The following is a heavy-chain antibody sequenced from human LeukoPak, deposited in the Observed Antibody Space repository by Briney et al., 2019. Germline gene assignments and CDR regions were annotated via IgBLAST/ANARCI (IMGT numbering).Heavy chain of an antibody. D-gene: IGHD3-22*01. CDR3: ARPYYYDSSGNSDY. Sequence: SETLSLTCGVYGGSFSGYYWSWIRQPPGKGLEWIGNIYYSGSTNYNPSLKSRVTISVDTSKNQFSLNLSSVTAADTAVYYCARPYYYDSSGNSDYWGQGTLVTVSS. V-gene: IGHV4-59*08. J-gene: IGHJ4*02. CDR2: IYYSGST. CDR1: GGSFSGYY.